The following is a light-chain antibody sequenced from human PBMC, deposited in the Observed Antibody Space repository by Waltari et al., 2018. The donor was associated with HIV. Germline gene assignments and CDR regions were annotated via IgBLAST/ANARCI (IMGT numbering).Light chain of an antibody. CDR1: ASDIGRYIY. Sequence: QSALSQAASVSASPGQAVAISCSGSASDIGRYIYVSWYQQHPDSAPTLILFDVNNRPSGISHRYSGSKSGTTASLTISTVRTDDEPDYYCASYTVHSTEVFRTGTKLSVL. CDR3: ASYTVHSTEV. V-gene: IGLV2-14*03. J-gene: IGLJ1*01. CDR2: DVN.